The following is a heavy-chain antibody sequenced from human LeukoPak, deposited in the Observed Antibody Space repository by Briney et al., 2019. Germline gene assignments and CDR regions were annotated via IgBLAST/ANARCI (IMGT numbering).Heavy chain of an antibody. CDR1: GGTFSGYT. V-gene: IGHV1-69*04. CDR2: IIPILGIA. Sequence: SVKVSCKASGGTFSGYTISWVRQAPGQGLEWMGRIIPILGIANYAQKFQGRVTITADKSTSTAYMELSSLRSEDTAVYYCARDREYSSSYFSAPTENWFDPWGQGTLVTVSS. D-gene: IGHD6-6*01. CDR3: ARDREYSSSYFSAPTENWFDP. J-gene: IGHJ5*02.